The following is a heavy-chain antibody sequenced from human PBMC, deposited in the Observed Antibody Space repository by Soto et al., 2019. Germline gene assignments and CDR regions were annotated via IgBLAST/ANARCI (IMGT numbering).Heavy chain of an antibody. J-gene: IGHJ4*02. CDR3: ARVAHYYDSSGFFDY. V-gene: IGHV4-38-2*01. CDR1: GYSISSGYY. D-gene: IGHD3-22*01. Sequence: KASETLSLTCAVSGYSISSGYYWGRIRQPPGKGLEWIGSIYHSGSTYYNPSLKSRVTISVDTSKNQFSLKLSSVTAADTAVYYCARVAHYYDSSGFFDYWGQGTLVTVSS. CDR2: IYHSGST.